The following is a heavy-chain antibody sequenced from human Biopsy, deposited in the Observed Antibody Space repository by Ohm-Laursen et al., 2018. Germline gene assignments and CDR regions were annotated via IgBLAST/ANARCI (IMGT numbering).Heavy chain of an antibody. CDR1: GYTFTGYH. J-gene: IGHJ3*02. Sequence: GASVKVSCKASGYTFTGYHVHWVRQAPGQGLEWMGWINAKTGDTNYAQKFQGRVTMTRDTSISTAYVDLSSLRSDDTAVYYCAGIVLGPTNDAFDIWGQGTMVTVSS. D-gene: IGHD1-26*01. CDR3: AGIVLGPTNDAFDI. V-gene: IGHV1-2*02. CDR2: INAKTGDT.